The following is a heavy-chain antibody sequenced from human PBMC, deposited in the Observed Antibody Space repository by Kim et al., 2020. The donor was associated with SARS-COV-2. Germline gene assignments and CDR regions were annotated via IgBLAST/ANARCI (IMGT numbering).Heavy chain of an antibody. CDR1: GYSFTSYW. V-gene: IGHV5-51*01. Sequence: GESLKISCKGSGYSFTSYWIGWVRQMPGKGLEWMGIIYPGDSDTRYSPSFQGQVTISADKSISTAYLQWSSLKASDTAMYYCARHRKDKWLLMVTHDAFDIWGQGTMVTVSS. CDR2: IYPGDSDT. CDR3: ARHRKDKWLLMVTHDAFDI. D-gene: IGHD3-22*01. J-gene: IGHJ3*02.